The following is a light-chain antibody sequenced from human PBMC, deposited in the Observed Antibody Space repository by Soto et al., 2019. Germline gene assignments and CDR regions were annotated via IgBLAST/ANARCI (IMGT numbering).Light chain of an antibody. J-gene: IGKJ1*01. CDR3: MQATQSWA. CDR2: QVS. Sequence: IVLTQTPLSSPVTLGQPASISCSSSQSLVHRDGNTYLSWLHQRPGQPPRLLIYQVSNRFSGVPDRVTGSGAGTDFTLKISRVEAEDVGIYYCMQATQSWAFGQGTKVEIK. V-gene: IGKV2-24*01. CDR1: QSLVHRDGNTY.